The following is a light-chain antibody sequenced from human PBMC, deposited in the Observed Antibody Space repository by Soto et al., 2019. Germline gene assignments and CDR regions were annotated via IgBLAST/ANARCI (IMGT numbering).Light chain of an antibody. Sequence: EIVLTQSPGTLSLSPGESATRACRASQSISSSFFAWYQHKPGQAPRLLIYGTSNRATGIPDRFSGSGSGTDFTLTISRLEPEDFAVYYCQQYGSSPFTFGPGTKVDIK. CDR1: QSISSSF. V-gene: IGKV3-20*01. CDR3: QQYGSSPFT. J-gene: IGKJ3*01. CDR2: GTS.